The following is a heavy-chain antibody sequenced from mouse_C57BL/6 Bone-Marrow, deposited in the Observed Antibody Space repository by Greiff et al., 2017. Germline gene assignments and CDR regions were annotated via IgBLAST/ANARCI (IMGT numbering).Heavy chain of an antibody. Sequence: QVQLQQPGAELVMPGASVKLSCTASGYTFTSYWMHWVKQRPGQGLEWIGEIDPSDSYTNYNQKFKGKSTLTVDKSSSTAYMQLSSLTSEDSAVYYCAREDLVRYYFDYWGQGTTLTVSS. J-gene: IGHJ2*01. V-gene: IGHV1-69*01. CDR1: GYTFTSYW. D-gene: IGHD1-1*01. CDR2: IDPSDSYT. CDR3: AREDLVRYYFDY.